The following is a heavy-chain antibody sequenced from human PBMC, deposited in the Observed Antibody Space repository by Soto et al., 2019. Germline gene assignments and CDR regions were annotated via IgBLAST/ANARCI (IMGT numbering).Heavy chain of an antibody. CDR1: SGSISSSNW. CDR2: IYHSGST. Sequence: QVQLQESGPGLVKPSGTLSLTCAVSSGSISSSNWWSWVRQPPGKGLEWIGEIYHSGSTNYNPSLTSRVTIAVDKSKNQFSLKLSSVTAADTAVYYCARHSPSGWSEIDYWGQGTLVTVSS. D-gene: IGHD6-19*01. CDR3: ARHSPSGWSEIDY. J-gene: IGHJ4*02. V-gene: IGHV4-4*02.